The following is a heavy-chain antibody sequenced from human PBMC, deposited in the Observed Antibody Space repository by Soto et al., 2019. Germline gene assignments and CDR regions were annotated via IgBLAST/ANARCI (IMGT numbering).Heavy chain of an antibody. CDR2: INHSGST. V-gene: IGHV4-34*01. CDR1: GGSFRGDY. D-gene: IGHD6-13*01. Sequence: SETLSLTCAVYGGSFRGDYWSWIRQPPGKGLEWIGEINHSGSTNYNPSLKSRVTISVDTSKNQFSLKLRSVTAADTAVYYCARIPPEDSSSWYRWFDPWGQGTLVIVSS. CDR3: ARIPPEDSSSWYRWFDP. J-gene: IGHJ5*02.